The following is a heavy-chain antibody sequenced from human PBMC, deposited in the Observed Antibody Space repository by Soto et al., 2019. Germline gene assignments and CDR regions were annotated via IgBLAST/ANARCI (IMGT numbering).Heavy chain of an antibody. Sequence: EVQLLESGGGLVQPGGSLRLSCAASGFTFSSYAMSWVRQAPGKGLEWVSAISGSGGSTYYADAVKGRFTISRDNAKNTRDLQMNSRRAEDTAVYYCAKEYCSSTSCYELYYVDYWGQGTLVTVSS. D-gene: IGHD2-2*01. V-gene: IGHV3-23*01. CDR3: AKEYCSSTSCYELYYVDY. CDR1: GFTFSSYA. CDR2: ISGSGGST. J-gene: IGHJ4*02.